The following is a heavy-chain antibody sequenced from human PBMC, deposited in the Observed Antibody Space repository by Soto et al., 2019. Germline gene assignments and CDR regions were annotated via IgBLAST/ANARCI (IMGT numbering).Heavy chain of an antibody. V-gene: IGHV4-30-2*01. Sequence: QLQLQESSSGLLKPSQTLTLTCAVSGGSINSDGYSWAWIRQPPGKGLEWIAYTFHSGTTYYNPSLKSRVIISLDRSRNEFSLKLTSVTAADTAVYFCARDSGGYYYFDYWGQGTPVTVSS. J-gene: IGHJ4*02. CDR2: TFHSGTT. CDR3: ARDSGGYYYFDY. D-gene: IGHD2-21*02. CDR1: GGSINSDGYS.